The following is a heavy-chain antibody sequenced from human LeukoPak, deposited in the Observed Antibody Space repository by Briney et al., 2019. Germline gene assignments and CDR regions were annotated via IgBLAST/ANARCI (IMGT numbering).Heavy chain of an antibody. V-gene: IGHV3-15*01. CDR3: ARATDY. CDR1: GFTFSNAW. J-gene: IGHJ4*02. CDR2: IKSDTDGGTT. Sequence: GGSLRLSCAASGFTFSNAWMNWVRQAPGKGLEWVGRIKSDTDGGTTDYAAPVKCRFTISRDDSKSTLYLQMHSLKTEDTAVYYCARATDYWGQGTLVTVSS.